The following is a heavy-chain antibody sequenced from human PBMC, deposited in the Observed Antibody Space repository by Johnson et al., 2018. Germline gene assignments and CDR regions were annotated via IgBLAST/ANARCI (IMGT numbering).Heavy chain of an antibody. D-gene: IGHD6-13*01. CDR2: ISSSGSTI. V-gene: IGHV3-11*04. J-gene: IGHJ6*03. Sequence: QVQLVESGGGLVEPGGTLRLCCAASGFTFSDYYMSWIRQAPGKGLEWVSYISSSGSTIDYAEPGKGRFTISRDNAKNSLYLQMNRLRAEDTAVFYCARATGYSSSWYRSYYYYYMDVWGKGTTVTVSS. CDR3: ARATGYSSSWYRSYYYYYMDV. CDR1: GFTFSDYY.